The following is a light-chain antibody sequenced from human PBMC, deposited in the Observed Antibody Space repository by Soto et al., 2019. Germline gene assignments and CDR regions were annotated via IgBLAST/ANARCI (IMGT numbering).Light chain of an antibody. Sequence: EIVLTQSPATLSLYPGERATLSCRASQSVSSYLAWYQQKPGQAPRLLIYDASNRATGIPARFSGSGPGTDFTLTISSLEPEDFAVYYCQQRSNWRITFGQGTRLEIK. CDR3: QQRSNWRIT. V-gene: IGKV3D-11*02. CDR1: QSVSSY. CDR2: DAS. J-gene: IGKJ5*01.